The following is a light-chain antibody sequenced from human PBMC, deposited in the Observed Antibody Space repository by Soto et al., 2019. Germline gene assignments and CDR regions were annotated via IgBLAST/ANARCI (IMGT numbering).Light chain of an antibody. V-gene: IGKV1-33*01. CDR1: QDINSY. CDR3: QQYDKLPFT. CDR2: DAF. J-gene: IGKJ4*01. Sequence: DIQMTQSPSSLSASVGDRVTITCQASQDINSYLAWYQQKPGKAPKFLIFDAFNLETGVPSRFSGSGSGTDFTFTISNLQPEYVATYYCQQYDKLPFTFGGGTKVEVK.